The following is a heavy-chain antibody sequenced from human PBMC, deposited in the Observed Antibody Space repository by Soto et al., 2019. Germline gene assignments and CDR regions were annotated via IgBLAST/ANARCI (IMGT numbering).Heavy chain of an antibody. V-gene: IGHV1-69*13. CDR3: ARSQGSSTSLEIYYYYYYGMDV. Sequence: SVKVSCKASGGTFSSYAISWVRQAPGQGLEWMGGIIPISGTANYAQKLQGRVTITADESTSTAYMELSSLRSEDTAVYYCARSQGSSTSLEIYYYYYYGMDVWGQGTTVTVSS. CDR1: GGTFSSYA. D-gene: IGHD2-2*01. CDR2: IIPISGTA. J-gene: IGHJ6*02.